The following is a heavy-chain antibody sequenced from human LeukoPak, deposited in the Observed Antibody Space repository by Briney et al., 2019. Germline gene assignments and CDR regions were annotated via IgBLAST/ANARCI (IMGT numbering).Heavy chain of an antibody. J-gene: IGHJ4*02. CDR1: GYSFTSYW. Sequence: GESLKISCKASGYSFTSYWIGWVRQMPGKGLEWMGIIFPGNSDIRYSPSFQGQVTISADKSINTAYLQWSSLKASDTAFYYCTRPSGRDGYNYPFDFWGQGTLVSVSS. CDR3: TRPSGRDGYNYPFDF. D-gene: IGHD5-24*01. V-gene: IGHV5-51*01. CDR2: IFPGNSDI.